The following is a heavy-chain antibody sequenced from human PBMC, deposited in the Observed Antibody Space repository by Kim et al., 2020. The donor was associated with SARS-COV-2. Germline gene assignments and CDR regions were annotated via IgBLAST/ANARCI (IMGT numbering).Heavy chain of an antibody. V-gene: IGHV4-31*02. CDR3: ARGIALRYFDWLEQPYFDY. J-gene: IGHJ4*02. Sequence: RVTISVDTSKNQFSLKLSSVTAADTAVYYCARGIALRYFDWLEQPYFDYWGQGTLVTVSS. D-gene: IGHD3-9*01.